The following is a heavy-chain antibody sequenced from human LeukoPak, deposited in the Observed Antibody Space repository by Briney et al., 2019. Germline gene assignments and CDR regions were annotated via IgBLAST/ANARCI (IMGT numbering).Heavy chain of an antibody. CDR1: GYIFTNYW. CDR2: IFPGDSDT. D-gene: IGHD3-22*01. V-gene: IGHV5-51*01. J-gene: IGHJ4*02. Sequence: GESLEISREGSGYIFTNYWIAWVRQMPGKGPEWMGIIFPGDSDTRYSPSFQGQVTISADKSISPAYLQWSSLKASDSAMYYCARPRRSRGYFYELDYWGQGTLVTVSS. CDR3: ARPRRSRGYFYELDY.